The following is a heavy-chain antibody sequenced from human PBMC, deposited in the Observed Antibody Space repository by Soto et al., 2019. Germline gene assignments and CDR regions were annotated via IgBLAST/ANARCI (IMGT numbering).Heavy chain of an antibody. CDR2: INPNSGGT. CDR3: ARESYDYVWGTMRSSWFFN. D-gene: IGHD3-16*01. V-gene: IGHV1-2*04. J-gene: IGHJ4*02. CDR1: GYTFTGYY. Sequence: GASVKVSCKASGYTFTGYYMHWVRQAPGQGLEWMGWINPNSGGTNYAQKFQGWVTMTRDTSISTAYMELSRLRSDDTAVYYCARESYDYVWGTMRSSWFFNWGRGTLVTVSS.